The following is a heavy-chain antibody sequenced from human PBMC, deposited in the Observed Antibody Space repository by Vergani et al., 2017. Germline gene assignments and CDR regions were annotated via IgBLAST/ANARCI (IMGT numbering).Heavy chain of an antibody. J-gene: IGHJ4*02. CDR1: GFTFSSYE. CDR3: ARDIRLGYFDY. Sequence: EVQLVESGGGLVQPGGSLRLSCAASGFTFSSYEMNWVRQAPGKGLEWVSYISSSGSTIYYADSVKGRFTISRDNAKYSLYLQMNSLRAEDTAVYYCARDIRLGYFDYWGQGTLVTVSS. V-gene: IGHV3-48*03. CDR2: ISSSGSTI. D-gene: IGHD3-16*01.